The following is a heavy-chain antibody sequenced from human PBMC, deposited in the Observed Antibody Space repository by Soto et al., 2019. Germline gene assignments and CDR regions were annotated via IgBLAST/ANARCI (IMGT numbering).Heavy chain of an antibody. CDR3: ARTVGWLDP. CDR2: TYYRSKWYK. CDR1: GDSVSSNRAA. D-gene: IGHD2-15*01. V-gene: IGHV6-1*01. J-gene: IGHJ5*02. Sequence: PSQTLSLTCAISGDSVSSNRAAWNGVRQSPSRGLEWLGRTYYRSKWYKEYAASVRSRITINPDTSKNQFSLQLNSVSPEDTAVYYCARTVGWLDPWGQGTLVTVSS.